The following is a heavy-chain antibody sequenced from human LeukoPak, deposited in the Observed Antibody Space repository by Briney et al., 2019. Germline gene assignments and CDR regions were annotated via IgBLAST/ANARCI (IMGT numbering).Heavy chain of an antibody. D-gene: IGHD5-18*01. V-gene: IGHV4-34*01. J-gene: IGHJ3*02. CDR3: ARRDVDTAMPTAFDI. CDR1: GGSFSGYY. Sequence: SETLSLTCAVYGGSFSGYYWSWIRQPPGKGLEWIGEINHSGSTNYNPSLKSRVTISVDTSKNQFSLKLSSVTVADTAVYYCARRDVDTAMPTAFDIWGQGTMVTVSS. CDR2: INHSGST.